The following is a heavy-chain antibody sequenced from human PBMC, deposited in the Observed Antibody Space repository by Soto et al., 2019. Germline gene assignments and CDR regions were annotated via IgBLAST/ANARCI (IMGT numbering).Heavy chain of an antibody. V-gene: IGHV3-48*01. CDR2: ISSSSSTI. CDR3: ARGLDYDSSGYYYQFGAFDI. Sequence: LRLSCAASGFTFSSYGMHWVRQAPGKGLEWVSYISSSSSTIYYADSVKGRFTISRDNAKNSLYLQMNSLRAEDTAAYYCARGLDYDSSGYYYQFGAFDIWGQGTMVTVSS. CDR1: GFTFSSYG. D-gene: IGHD3-22*01. J-gene: IGHJ3*02.